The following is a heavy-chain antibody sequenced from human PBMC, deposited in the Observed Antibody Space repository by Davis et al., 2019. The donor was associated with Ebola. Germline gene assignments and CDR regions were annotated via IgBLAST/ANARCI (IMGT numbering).Heavy chain of an antibody. CDR1: GYTFTSYG. D-gene: IGHD2-15*01. Sequence: ASVKVSCKASGYTFTSYGISWVRQAPGQGLEWMGIINPSDGDTSYAQKFQGRVTMTRDTSTSTVYMELSSLRSEDTAVYYCAREIVVVVAATGYYYYGMDVWGKGTTVTVSS. J-gene: IGHJ6*04. CDR3: AREIVVVVAATGYYYYGMDV. CDR2: INPSDGDT. V-gene: IGHV1-46*03.